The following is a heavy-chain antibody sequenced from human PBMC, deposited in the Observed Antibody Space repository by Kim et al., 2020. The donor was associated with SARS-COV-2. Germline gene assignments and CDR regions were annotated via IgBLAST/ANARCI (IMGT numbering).Heavy chain of an antibody. V-gene: IGHV4-34*01. D-gene: IGHD3-10*01. CDR2: INHSGST. Sequence: SETLSLTCAVYGGSFSGYYWSWIRQPPGKGLEWIGEINHSGSTNYNPSLKSRVTISVDTSKNQFSLKLSSVTAADTAVYYCARGLLWFGEFYFDYWGQGTLVTVSS. CDR3: ARGLLWFGEFYFDY. J-gene: IGHJ4*02. CDR1: GGSFSGYY.